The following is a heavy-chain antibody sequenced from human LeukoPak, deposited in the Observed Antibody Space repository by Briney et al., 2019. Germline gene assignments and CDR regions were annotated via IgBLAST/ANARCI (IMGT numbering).Heavy chain of an antibody. D-gene: IGHD6-19*01. CDR1: GFTFSSYG. CDR3: AALYSSGWYYFDY. V-gene: IGHV3-30*02. CDR2: IRYDGSNK. Sequence: GGSLRLSCAASGFTFSSYGMHWVRQAPGKGLEWVAFIRYDGSNKYYADSVKGRFTISRDNSKNTLYLQMNSLRAEDTAVYYCAALYSSGWYYFDYWGQGTLVTVSS. J-gene: IGHJ4*02.